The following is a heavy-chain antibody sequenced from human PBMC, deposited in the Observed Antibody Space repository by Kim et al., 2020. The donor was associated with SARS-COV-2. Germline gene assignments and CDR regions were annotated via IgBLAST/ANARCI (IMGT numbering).Heavy chain of an antibody. CDR3: ARGGGPHAFDI. D-gene: IGHD3-16*01. J-gene: IGHJ3*02. V-gene: IGHV1-46*01. CDR2: FNPSGGRT. CDR1: GYTFITYY. Sequence: ASVKVSCKASGYTFITYYIHWVRQAPGQGFEWMGIFNPSGGRTSYAQTFQDRIIMTGDTSTTTVYMQLSSLTSEDTAVYFCARGGGPHAFDIWGPGTMIIVSS.